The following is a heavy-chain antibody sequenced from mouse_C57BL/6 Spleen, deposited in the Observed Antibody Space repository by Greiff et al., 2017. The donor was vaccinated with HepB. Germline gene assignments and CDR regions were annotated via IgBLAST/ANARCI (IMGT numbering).Heavy chain of an antibody. J-gene: IGHJ1*03. CDR1: GYTFTSYW. V-gene: IGHV1-52*01. CDR3: ARSLGPSWYFDV. Sequence: VQLQQPGAELVRPGSSVKLSCKASGYTFTSYWMHWVKQRPIQGLEWIGNIDPSDSETHYNQKFKDKATLTVDKSSSTAYMQLSSLTSEDSAVYYCARSLGPSWYFDVWGTGTTVTVSS. CDR2: IDPSDSET. D-gene: IGHD4-1*01.